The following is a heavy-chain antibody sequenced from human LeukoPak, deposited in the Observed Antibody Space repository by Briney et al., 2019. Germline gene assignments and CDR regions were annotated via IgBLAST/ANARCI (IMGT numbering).Heavy chain of an antibody. D-gene: IGHD5-18*01. CDR3: AKEARISYYMDV. V-gene: IGHV3-11*04. Sequence: GGSLRLSCAASEFTFSDFYMSWVRQAPGKGLEWVSYISSTSSTKYYPDSVKGRFTISRDNAKNSLYLQMNSLRAEDTAVYYCAKEARISYYMDVWGKGTTVTISS. CDR1: EFTFSDFY. CDR2: ISSTSSTK. J-gene: IGHJ6*03.